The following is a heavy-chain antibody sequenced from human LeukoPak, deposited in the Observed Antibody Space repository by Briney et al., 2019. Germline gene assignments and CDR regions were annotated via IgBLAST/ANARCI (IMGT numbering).Heavy chain of an antibody. D-gene: IGHD1-14*01. CDR1: GFTFSAYA. J-gene: IGHJ4*02. CDR2: VIGSGGNT. V-gene: IGHV3-23*01. Sequence: GGSLSFSGAAPGFTFSAYALIWFPQAPGKGLKWVSTVIGSGGNTYYADSVRGRFTISRDNSKNTLYLQIHSLGADDTAVYYCARGGLYKFDYWGQGTLVTVSS. CDR3: ARGGLYKFDY.